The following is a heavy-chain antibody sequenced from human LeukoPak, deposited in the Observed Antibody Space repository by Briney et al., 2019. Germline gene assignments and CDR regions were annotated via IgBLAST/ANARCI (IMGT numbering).Heavy chain of an antibody. CDR3: ARVCEAPGYSYGLRWFDP. CDR1: GGSFSGYY. V-gene: IGHV4-34*01. Sequence: SETLSLTCAVYGGSFSGYYWSWIRQPPGKGLEWSGEINHSGSTNYNPSLKSRVTISVDTSKNQFSLKLSSVTAAETAVYYCARVCEAPGYSYGLRWFDPWGEGTLVTVSS. CDR2: INHSGST. D-gene: IGHD5-18*01. J-gene: IGHJ5*02.